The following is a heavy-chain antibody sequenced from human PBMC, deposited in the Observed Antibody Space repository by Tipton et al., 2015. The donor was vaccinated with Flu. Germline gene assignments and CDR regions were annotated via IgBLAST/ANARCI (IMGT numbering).Heavy chain of an antibody. D-gene: IGHD3-16*01. CDR1: GGSLSGYY. V-gene: IGHV4-34*01. CDR2: INHSGIT. J-gene: IGHJ3*02. Sequence: TLSLTCAVYGGSLSGYYWTWIRQPPGKGLEWIGEINHSGITNYNPPLKSRVTMSVDTSKNQFSLKLSSVTAADTAVHYCQFKWGTSVIWGQGTMVTVSS. CDR3: QFKWGTSVI.